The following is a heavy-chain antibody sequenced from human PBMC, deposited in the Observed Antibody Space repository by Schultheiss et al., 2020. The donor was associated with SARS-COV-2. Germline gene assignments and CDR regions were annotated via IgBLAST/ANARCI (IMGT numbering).Heavy chain of an antibody. J-gene: IGHJ4*02. CDR1: GGSFSGYY. V-gene: IGHV4-34*01. CDR2: INHSGST. D-gene: IGHD1-26*01. Sequence: ETLSLTCAVYGGSFSGYYWSWIRQPPGKGLEWIGEINHSGSTNYNPSLKSRVTISVDTSKNQFSLILSSVTAADTAVYYCARNIGSYYFDYWGQGTLVTVSS. CDR3: ARNIGSYYFDY.